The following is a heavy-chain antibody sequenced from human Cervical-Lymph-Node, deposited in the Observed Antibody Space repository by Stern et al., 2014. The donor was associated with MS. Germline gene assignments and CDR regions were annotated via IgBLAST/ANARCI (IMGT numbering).Heavy chain of an antibody. CDR1: GYTFTSYA. V-gene: IGHV7-4-1*02. CDR2: INTNTGNP. J-gene: IGHJ6*02. D-gene: IGHD5-24*01. Sequence: QVQLVQSGSELKKPGASVKVSCQSFGYTFTSYAINWVRQAPGQGLEWMGWINTNTGNPTFAQGFIGRLVFSLDTSVNTAYLQISSLKSEDTAVYYCARMMATISTGVNGLDVWGQGTTVTVSS. CDR3: ARMMATISTGVNGLDV.